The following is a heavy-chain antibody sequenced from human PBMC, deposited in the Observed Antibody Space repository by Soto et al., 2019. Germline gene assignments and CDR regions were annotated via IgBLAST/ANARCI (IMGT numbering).Heavy chain of an antibody. CDR1: GFTFSDQY. V-gene: IGHV3-11*01. J-gene: IGHJ5*02. Sequence: QVQLVESGGGLVKPGGSLRLSCAASGFTFSDQYMSWIRQAPGKGLEWVSYISSSGNTIYYADSVKGRFTISRDNAKNGPDPQMSSLGPGDTAVYYCAEDLAVGGPWFHPWGQGTLVTVSS. CDR3: AEDLAVGGPWFHP. CDR2: ISSSGNTI. D-gene: IGHD1-26*01.